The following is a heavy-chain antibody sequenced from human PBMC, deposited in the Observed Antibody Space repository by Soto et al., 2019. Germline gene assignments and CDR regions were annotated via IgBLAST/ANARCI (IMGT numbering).Heavy chain of an antibody. V-gene: IGHV3-74*01. D-gene: IGHD3-16*01. CDR1: GVILSNFW. CDR3: AKGGRFHMDV. CDR2: ISRYGSDP. J-gene: IGHJ6*03. Sequence: ELQLVESGGNLVQPGGSLRLSCAASGVILSNFWMHRVRQVPGKGLAWVSRISRYGSDPTYADSVKGRFTISWDIAKKTLYLQMSSLRAEDTAIYYCAKGGRFHMDVWGKGTMVTVSS.